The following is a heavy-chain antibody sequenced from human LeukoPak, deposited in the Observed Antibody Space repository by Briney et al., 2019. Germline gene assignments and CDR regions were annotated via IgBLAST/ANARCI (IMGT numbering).Heavy chain of an antibody. D-gene: IGHD3-22*01. Sequence: GGSLSLSCAASVFTVSSNYMSWVRQAPGKGLEGVSVIYSGGSPYYADSVKCRFHISKDNSQNTLHLQMSSLRAEDTAVYYCARDPVWYDSSGQLGYWGQGTLVTVSS. CDR1: VFTVSSNY. V-gene: IGHV3-53*01. CDR3: ARDPVWYDSSGQLGY. CDR2: IYSGGSP. J-gene: IGHJ4*02.